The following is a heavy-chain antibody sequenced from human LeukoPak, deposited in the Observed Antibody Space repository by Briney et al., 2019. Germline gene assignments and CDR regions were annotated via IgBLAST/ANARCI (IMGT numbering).Heavy chain of an antibody. CDR3: ARTIGGYSDPLGGAFDI. J-gene: IGHJ3*02. D-gene: IGHD1-26*01. CDR2: ISYDGSNK. CDR1: GFTFSSYA. V-gene: IGHV3-30-3*01. Sequence: GGSLRLSCAASGFTFSSYAMHWVRQAPGKGLEWVAAISYDGSNKYYADSVKGRFTISRDNSKNTLYLQMNSLRAEDTAVYYCARTIGGYSDPLGGAFDIWGQGTMVTVSS.